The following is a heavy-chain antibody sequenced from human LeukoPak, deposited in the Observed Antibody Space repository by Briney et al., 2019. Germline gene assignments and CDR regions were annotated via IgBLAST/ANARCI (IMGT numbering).Heavy chain of an antibody. D-gene: IGHD5-24*01. CDR1: GDSISDYY. CDR2: VYYNGST. CDR3: ARELDGDGGWFDP. J-gene: IGHJ5*02. Sequence: KPSETLSLTCTVSGDSISDYYWSWIRQPPGKGLEWIGEVYYNGSTHYNPSLKSRLTISVDTSKNQFSLRLRSVTAADTAMYYCARELDGDGGWFDPWGQGTLVTVSS. V-gene: IGHV4-59*01.